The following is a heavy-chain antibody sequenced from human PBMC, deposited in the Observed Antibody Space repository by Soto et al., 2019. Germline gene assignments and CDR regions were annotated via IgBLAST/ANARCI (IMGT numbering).Heavy chain of an antibody. CDR2: IYYSGST. J-gene: IGHJ4*02. V-gene: IGHV4-30-4*01. CDR3: ARTYYYGSRSSDY. Sequence: PSETLSLTCTVSGGSISSGDYYWSWIRQPPGKGLEWIGYIYYSGSTSYNPSLKRRVTISVDTSKNKFSLQLSSVTAADTAVYYCARTYYYGSRSSDYWGQGPLVTVSS. D-gene: IGHD3-10*01. CDR1: GGSISSGDYY.